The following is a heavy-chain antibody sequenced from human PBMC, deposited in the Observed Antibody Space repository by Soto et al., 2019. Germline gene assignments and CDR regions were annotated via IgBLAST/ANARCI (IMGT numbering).Heavy chain of an antibody. Sequence: SETLSLTCTVSGGSISSYYWSWIRQPPGKGLEWIGYIYYSGSTNYNPSLKSRVTISVDTSKNQFSLKLSSVTAADTAVYYCARGGGYSYDPFDYWGQGTLVTVSS. CDR3: ARGGGYSYDPFDY. CDR1: GGSISSYY. J-gene: IGHJ4*02. V-gene: IGHV4-59*01. D-gene: IGHD5-18*01. CDR2: IYYSGST.